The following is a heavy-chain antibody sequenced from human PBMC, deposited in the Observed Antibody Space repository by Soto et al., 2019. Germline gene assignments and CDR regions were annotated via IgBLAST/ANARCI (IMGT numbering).Heavy chain of an antibody. CDR2: IYYSGST. J-gene: IGHJ5*02. Sequence: SETLSLTCTVSGGSISSGGYYWSWIRQHPGKGLEWIGYIYYSGSTYYNPSLKSRVTISVDTSKNQFSLKLSSVTAAGTAVYYCAREMSSRGHNWFDPWGQGTLVTVSS. CDR3: AREMSSRGHNWFDP. V-gene: IGHV4-31*03. CDR1: GGSISSGGYY.